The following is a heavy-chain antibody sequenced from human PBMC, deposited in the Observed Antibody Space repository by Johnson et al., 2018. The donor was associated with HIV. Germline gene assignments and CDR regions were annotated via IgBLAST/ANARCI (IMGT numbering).Heavy chain of an antibody. CDR1: GFTFDDYA. CDR3: AREEGVGDDYGGKSAFDI. CDR2: ISDSGST. D-gene: IGHD4-23*01. V-gene: IGHV3-23*04. Sequence: VQLVESGGGLVQPGRSLRLSCAASGFTFDDYAMHWVRQAPGKGLEWVSAISDSGSTYSADSVKGRFTISTDNSKNTLYLQMNSLRAEDTAVYYCAREEGVGDDYGGKSAFDIWGQGTMVTVSS. J-gene: IGHJ3*02.